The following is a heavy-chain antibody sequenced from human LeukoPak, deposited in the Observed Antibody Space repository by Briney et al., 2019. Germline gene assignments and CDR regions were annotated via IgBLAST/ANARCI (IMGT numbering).Heavy chain of an antibody. CDR2: ISYDGSNK. CDR3: AKGLSTIFGIY. Sequence: GGSLRLSCAASGFTFSSYWMSWVRQAPGKGLEWVAVISYDGSNKYYADSVKGRFTISRDNSKNTLYLQMNSLRAEDTAGYYCAKGLSTIFGIYWGQGTLVTVSS. D-gene: IGHD3-3*01. CDR1: GFTFSSYW. J-gene: IGHJ4*02. V-gene: IGHV3-30*18.